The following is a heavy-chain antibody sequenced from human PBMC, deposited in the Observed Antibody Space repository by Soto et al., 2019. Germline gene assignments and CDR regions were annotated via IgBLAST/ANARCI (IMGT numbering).Heavy chain of an antibody. CDR2: IIPIFSTP. CDR3: ARGGLQAQGVQYNHYAMDV. Sequence: GASVKVSCKASGGTFDRHTINWVRQAPGQGLEWMGGIIPIFSTPKYAQKFQGRVMLTADKSTSTAYMELSSLRYEDTAVYYCARGGLQAQGVQYNHYAMDVWGQGTPVTVYS. D-gene: IGHD4-4*01. J-gene: IGHJ6*02. V-gene: IGHV1-69*06. CDR1: GGTFDRHT.